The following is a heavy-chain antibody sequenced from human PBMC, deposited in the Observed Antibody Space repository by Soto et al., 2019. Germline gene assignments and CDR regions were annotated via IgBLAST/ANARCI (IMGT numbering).Heavy chain of an antibody. CDR2: ISGGGDNT. CDR3: AKTTHCSSTTCYGGVEY. J-gene: IGHJ4*02. Sequence: PGGSLRLSCAASGFSFCNYAMSWVRQAPGKGLEWVSTISGGGDNTHYADSVKGRFTTSRDNSKNALYLQMNSLRAEDTAVYYCAKTTHCSSTTCYGGVEYWGQGTLVTVSS. V-gene: IGHV3-23*01. D-gene: IGHD2-2*01. CDR1: GFSFCNYA.